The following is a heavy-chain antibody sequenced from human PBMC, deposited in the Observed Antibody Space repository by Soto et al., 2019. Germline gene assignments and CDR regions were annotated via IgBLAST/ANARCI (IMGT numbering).Heavy chain of an antibody. V-gene: IGHV4-31*03. CDR3: AREGGLAYCGGDCLYNWFDP. D-gene: IGHD2-21*02. CDR2: RSYSGST. J-gene: IGHJ5*02. CDR1: GGSISSGDYY. Sequence: QVQLQESGPGLVKPSQTLPLTCTVSGGSISSGDYYWSWVRQHPGKGLEWIGYRSYSGSTYYNPSLKSRVTIVVDTSRNQFSLRLSSVTAADTAVYYCAREGGLAYCGGDCLYNWFDPWGQGTLVTVSS.